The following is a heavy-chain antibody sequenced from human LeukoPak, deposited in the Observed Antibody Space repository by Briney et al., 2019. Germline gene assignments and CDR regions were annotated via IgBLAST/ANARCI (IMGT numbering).Heavy chain of an antibody. CDR3: AGSLGYCTSNVCYLKY. CDR2: ISAYNGHT. J-gene: IGHJ4*02. D-gene: IGHD2-8*01. CDR1: GYTFNDYG. Sequence: ASVKVSCKASGYTFNDYGFSWVRQAPGQGLEWMAWISAYNGHTNYAQKLQGRVTLTTDTYTNTAYMELRSLRSDDTAVYYCAGSLGYCTSNVCYLKYWGQGTLVTVSS. V-gene: IGHV1-18*01.